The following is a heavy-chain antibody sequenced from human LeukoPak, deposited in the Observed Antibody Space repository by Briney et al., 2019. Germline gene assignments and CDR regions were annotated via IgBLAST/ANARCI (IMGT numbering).Heavy chain of an antibody. CDR2: ISYDGSNK. CDR1: GFTFSSYA. J-gene: IGHJ6*03. Sequence: HPGGSLRLSCAASGFTFSSYATHWVRQAPGKGLEWVAVISYDGSNKYYADSVKGRFTISRDNSKNTLYLQMNSLRAEDTAVYYCARGGKFLEWLPRYYYYYYMDVWGKGTTVTVSS. V-gene: IGHV3-30*01. CDR3: ARGGKFLEWLPRYYYYYYMDV. D-gene: IGHD3-3*01.